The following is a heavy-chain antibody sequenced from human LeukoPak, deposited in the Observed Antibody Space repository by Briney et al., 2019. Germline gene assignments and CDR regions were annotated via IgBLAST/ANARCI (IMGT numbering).Heavy chain of an antibody. Sequence: SETLSLTCAVSGYSISSGYYWGWIRQPPGKGLKWIVSIYRSGTTYYNPSLKSRVTISVDTSKNQFSLKLSSVTATDTAVYYCARGPAANFNYWGQGTLVTVSS. CDR3: ARGPAANFNY. D-gene: IGHD2-2*01. J-gene: IGHJ4*02. CDR2: IYRSGTT. CDR1: GYSISSGYY. V-gene: IGHV4-38-2*01.